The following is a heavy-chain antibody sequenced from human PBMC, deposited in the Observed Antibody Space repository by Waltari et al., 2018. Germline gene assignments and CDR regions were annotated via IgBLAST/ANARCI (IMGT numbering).Heavy chain of an antibody. CDR3: ATDGDGDCSLCLAQ. V-gene: IGHV3-53*01. J-gene: IGHJ4*02. CDR2: IYNDGTK. D-gene: IGHD2-21*02. CDR1: GFIVSHDY. Sequence: EVQLVESGGSVIQPGGSLRLSCAASGFIVSHDYMSWVRQAPGKGMECVSVIYNDGTKLYADSVKGRFTVSRDNSKNMVHLQMDSLRAEDTAVYYCATDGDGDCSLCLAQWGQGTLVTVSS.